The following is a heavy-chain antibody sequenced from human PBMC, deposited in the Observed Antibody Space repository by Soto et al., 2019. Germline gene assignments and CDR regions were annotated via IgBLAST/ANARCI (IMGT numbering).Heavy chain of an antibody. CDR3: ARPMNYNDYLDY. Sequence: GSVKVSCKAFGYIFTNYAISWVRQAPGQGPEWMGWISGYNGDTNTHYSQKFQDRFTISRDNAKNSLYLQMSSLRSEDTAVYYCARPMNYNDYLDYWGQGTLVTVSS. CDR2: ISGYNGDTNT. CDR1: GYIFTNYA. J-gene: IGHJ4*02. D-gene: IGHD3-10*01. V-gene: IGHV1-18*01.